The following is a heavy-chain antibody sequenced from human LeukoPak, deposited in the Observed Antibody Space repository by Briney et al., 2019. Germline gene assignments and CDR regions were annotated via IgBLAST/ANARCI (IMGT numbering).Heavy chain of an antibody. Sequence: SETLSLTCTVSGVSISSSSYHWDWIRQPPGKGLEWIGSIYDSGSTYYSPSLKSRVTISVDPSKNQFSLKLSSVTAADTAVYYCARHTSGYYSSFDYWGQGTLVTVSS. J-gene: IGHJ4*02. CDR3: ARHTSGYYSSFDY. CDR2: IYDSGST. V-gene: IGHV4-39*07. CDR1: GVSISSSSYH. D-gene: IGHD3-22*01.